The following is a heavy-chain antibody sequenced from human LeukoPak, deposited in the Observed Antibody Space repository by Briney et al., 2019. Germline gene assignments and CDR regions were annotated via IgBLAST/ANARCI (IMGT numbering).Heavy chain of an antibody. J-gene: IGHJ4*02. CDR2: IYYSGST. CDR3: ARSTRLAAAGFDY. CDR1: GGSISSGDYY. D-gene: IGHD6-13*01. V-gene: IGHV4-30-4*01. Sequence: PSETLSLTCTVSGGSISSGDYYWSWIRQPPGQGLEWIGYIYYSGSTYYNPSLKSRVTISVDTSKNQFSLKLSSVTAADTAVYYCARSTRLAAAGFDYWGQGTLVTVSS.